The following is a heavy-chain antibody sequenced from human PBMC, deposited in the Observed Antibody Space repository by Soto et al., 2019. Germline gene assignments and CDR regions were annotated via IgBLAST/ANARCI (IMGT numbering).Heavy chain of an antibody. V-gene: IGHV5-51*01. D-gene: IGHD3-22*01. J-gene: IGHJ4*02. CDR1: GYTFTVYW. CDR3: AXPATFYYDSSGYYPLEY. CDR2: IYPGDSHT. Sequence: GEPLKISCKGSGYTFTVYWIGWVRQMPGRGLEWMGLIYPGDSHTSYSPSFQGRVTMSADKSISTAYLQLSRLKSSDTAMYYCAXPATFYYDSSGYYPLEYWGQGTLVTVSS.